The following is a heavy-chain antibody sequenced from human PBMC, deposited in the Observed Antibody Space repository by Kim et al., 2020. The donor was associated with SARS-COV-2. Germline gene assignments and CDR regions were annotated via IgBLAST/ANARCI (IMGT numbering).Heavy chain of an antibody. Sequence: SETLSLTCTVSGGSISSGGYYWSWIRQNPGKGLEWIGYIYYSGSTYYNPSLKCRVTISVDTSKNQFSLKLSSVTAADTAVYYCARGQGLITMIGVVVGALDYGGQGTLVTVSS. CDR2: IYYSGST. J-gene: IGHJ4*02. CDR3: ARGQGLITMIGVVVGALDY. V-gene: IGHV4-31*03. D-gene: IGHD3-22*01. CDR1: GGSISSGGYY.